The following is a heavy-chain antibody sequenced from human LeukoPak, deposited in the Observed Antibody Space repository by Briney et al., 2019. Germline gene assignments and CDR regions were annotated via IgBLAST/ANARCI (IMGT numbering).Heavy chain of an antibody. V-gene: IGHV3-23*01. CDR1: GFTFSSYA. D-gene: IGHD2-21*02. Sequence: GGALRLSCAASGFTFSSYAMSWVRQAPGKGLEWVAAISGSGGSKYYADSVKGRFTISRDNSKNTLYLQMNSLRAEDTAVYYCARSDIVVVTAIDDYWGQGTLVTVSS. J-gene: IGHJ4*02. CDR3: ARSDIVVVTAIDDY. CDR2: ISGSGGSK.